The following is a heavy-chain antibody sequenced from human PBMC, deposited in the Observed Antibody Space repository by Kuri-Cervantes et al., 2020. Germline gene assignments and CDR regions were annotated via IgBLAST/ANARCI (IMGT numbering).Heavy chain of an antibody. CDR2: ISSSSSTI. Sequence: GESLKISCAASGFTFSSYSMSWVRQAPGKGLEWVSYISSSSSTIYYAESVKGRFTISRDNAKNSLYPQMNSLRDEDTAVYYCATLSDMYQLLLDYWGQGTLVTVSS. CDR1: GFTFSSYS. V-gene: IGHV3-48*02. D-gene: IGHD2-2*01. CDR3: ATLSDMYQLLLDY. J-gene: IGHJ4*02.